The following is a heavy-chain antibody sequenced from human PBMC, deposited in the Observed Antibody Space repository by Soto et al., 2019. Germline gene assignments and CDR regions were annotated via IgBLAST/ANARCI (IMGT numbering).Heavy chain of an antibody. CDR1: GGPFSSYA. CDR2: IVPICGTA. D-gene: IGHD3-22*01. V-gene: IGHV1-69*06. CDR3: ASTRVPPYYDSSGYPPDY. Sequence: QVQLVQSGAEVKKTGSSVKVSCKASGGPFSSYAISWVRQAPGQGLEWMGGIVPICGTANYAQKFQGRVTITDDKYTTTADTELSSLRSEDTAVYYCASTRVPPYYDSSGYPPDYWGQGTLVTVSS. J-gene: IGHJ4*02.